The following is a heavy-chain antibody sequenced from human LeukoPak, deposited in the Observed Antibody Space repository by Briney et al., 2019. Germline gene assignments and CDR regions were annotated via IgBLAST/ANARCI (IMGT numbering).Heavy chain of an antibody. Sequence: GESLKISCKGSGYSFTNYWIGWVRQMPGKGLEWMGIIYPGDSDTAYSPSFQGQVTVSADKSITTAYLQWSSLKASDTAMYYCARRGRYSYGSYFDYWGQGTLVTVSS. J-gene: IGHJ4*02. V-gene: IGHV5-51*01. CDR2: IYPGDSDT. CDR1: GYSFTNYW. D-gene: IGHD5-18*01. CDR3: ARRGRYSYGSYFDY.